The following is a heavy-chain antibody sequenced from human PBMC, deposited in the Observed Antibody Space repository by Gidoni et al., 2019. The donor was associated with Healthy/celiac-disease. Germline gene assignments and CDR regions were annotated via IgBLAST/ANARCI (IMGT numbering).Heavy chain of an antibody. V-gene: IGHV3-74*01. CDR1: GFPFSRYW. D-gene: IGHD3-22*01. CDR3: ARATYYYDSSGYPNWFDP. CDR2: INSDGSST. Sequence: EVQLVESGGGLVQPGGSLRLSCAASGFPFSRYWMHWVRQAPGKGLVWVSRINSDGSSTSYADSVKGRFTISRDNAKNTLYLQMNSLRAEDTAVYYCARATYYYDSSGYPNWFDPWGQGTLVTVSS. J-gene: IGHJ5*02.